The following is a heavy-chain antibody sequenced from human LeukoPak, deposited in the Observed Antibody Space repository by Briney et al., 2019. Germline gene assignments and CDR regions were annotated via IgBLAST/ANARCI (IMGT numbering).Heavy chain of an antibody. D-gene: IGHD5-18*01. CDR1: GGSISSYY. J-gene: IGHJ3*02. Sequence: SETLSLTCTVSGGSISSYYWSWIRQPAGKGLEWIGRIYTSGSTNYNPSLKSRVTMSVDTSKNQFSLKLSSVTAADTAVYYCARVAYVDTAMVTGDAFDIWGQGTMVTVSS. CDR3: ARVAYVDTAMVTGDAFDI. CDR2: IYTSGST. V-gene: IGHV4-4*07.